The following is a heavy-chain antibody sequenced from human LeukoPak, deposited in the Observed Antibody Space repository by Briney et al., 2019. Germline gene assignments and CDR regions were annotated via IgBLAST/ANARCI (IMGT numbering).Heavy chain of an antibody. Sequence: SETLSLTCTVSGGSMSSYYKSWIRQAPGKGLDWLGYMYYSGSNNYNPSLKSRVTISVGTSKNQFSLKLSSVTAADTAVYYCARRGAAALGMDVWGQGTTVTVSS. CDR2: MYYSGSN. J-gene: IGHJ6*02. CDR1: GGSMSSYY. V-gene: IGHV4-59*08. CDR3: ARRGAAALGMDV. D-gene: IGHD6-13*01.